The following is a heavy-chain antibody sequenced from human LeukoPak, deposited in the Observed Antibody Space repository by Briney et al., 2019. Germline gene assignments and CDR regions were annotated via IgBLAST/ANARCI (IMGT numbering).Heavy chain of an antibody. CDR2: IYFSGST. CDR1: GGSITSGTYY. J-gene: IGHJ5*02. CDR3: ARDGLGSGSQYNWFDP. D-gene: IGHD3-10*01. V-gene: IGHV4-39*07. Sequence: SETLSLTCTVSGGSITSGTYYWGWIRQPPGKGLEWIGSIYFSGSTYYNPSLKSRITISVDTPKNQFSLKLTSVTAADTAVYYCARDGLGSGSQYNWFDPWGQGTLVTVSS.